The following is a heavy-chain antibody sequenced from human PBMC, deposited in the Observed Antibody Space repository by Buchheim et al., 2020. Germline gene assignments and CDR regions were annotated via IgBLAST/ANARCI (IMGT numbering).Heavy chain of an antibody. V-gene: IGHV4-34*01. CDR2: INHSGST. D-gene: IGHD3-3*01. CDR1: GGSFSGYY. Sequence: QVQLQQWGAGLLKPSETLSLTCAVYGGSFSGYYWSWIRQPPGKGLEWIGEINHSGSTNYNPSLKSRVTISEDTSKNQFSLKLSSVTAADTAVYYCARGGGQNDYDFWSGYYGGYGMDVWGQGTT. CDR3: ARGGGQNDYDFWSGYYGGYGMDV. J-gene: IGHJ6*02.